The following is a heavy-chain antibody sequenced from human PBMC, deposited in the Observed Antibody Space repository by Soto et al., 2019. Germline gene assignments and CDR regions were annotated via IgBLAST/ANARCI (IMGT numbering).Heavy chain of an antibody. CDR1: GFTFSSYA. Sequence: PGGSLRLSCAASGFTFSSYAMSWVRQAPGKGLEWVSAISGSGGSTYYADSVKGRFTISRDNSKNTLYLQMNSLRAEDTAVYYCAKGRLVRGVTTPYYFDYWGQGTLVTVSS. J-gene: IGHJ4*02. D-gene: IGHD3-10*01. CDR2: ISGSGGST. CDR3: AKGRLVRGVTTPYYFDY. V-gene: IGHV3-23*01.